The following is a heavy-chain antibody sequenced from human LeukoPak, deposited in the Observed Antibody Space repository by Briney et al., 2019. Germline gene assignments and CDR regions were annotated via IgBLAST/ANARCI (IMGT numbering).Heavy chain of an antibody. V-gene: IGHV3-64*02. CDR1: GFTFRDYA. CDR2: ISTDGSRI. J-gene: IGHJ4*02. Sequence: GGSLRLSCAASGFTFRDYAMYWVRQAPGKGLEYVSVISTDGSRIYYADSVKGRFTISRDNSKNTLYLQMGSLRAEDMAVYYCTRGVAVSTSGWYDTFDYWGQGALVTVSS. CDR3: TRGVAVSTSGWYDTFDY. D-gene: IGHD6-19*01.